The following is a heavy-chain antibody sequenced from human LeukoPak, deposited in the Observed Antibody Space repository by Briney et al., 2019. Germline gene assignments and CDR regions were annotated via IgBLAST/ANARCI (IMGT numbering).Heavy chain of an antibody. D-gene: IGHD2-2*03. V-gene: IGHV4-39*01. Sequence: PSETLSLTCTVSGGSISSSSYYWGWIRQPPGKGLEWIGSIYYSGSTYYNPSLKSRVTISVDTSKNQFSLKLSSVTAADTAVYYCARHNGYCSSTSCYGGFDYWAREPWSPSPQ. J-gene: IGHJ4*02. CDR2: IYYSGST. CDR1: GGSISSSSYY. CDR3: ARHNGYCSSTSCYGGFDY.